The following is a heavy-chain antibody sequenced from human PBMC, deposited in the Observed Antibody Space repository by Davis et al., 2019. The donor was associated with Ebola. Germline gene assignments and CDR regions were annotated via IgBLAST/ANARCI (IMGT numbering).Heavy chain of an antibody. CDR1: GFTFSTYA. V-gene: IGHV3-23*01. CDR2: ISSSSGTI. D-gene: IGHD6-19*01. J-gene: IGHJ6*04. Sequence: GESLKISCAASGFTFSTYAMNWVRQAPGKGLEWVSYISSSSGTIYYADSVKGRFTISRDNSKNTLYLQRNSLRVEDTAVYYCAKGGSGWPSDYSYGMGVWGKGTTVTVSS. CDR3: AKGGSGWPSDYSYGMGV.